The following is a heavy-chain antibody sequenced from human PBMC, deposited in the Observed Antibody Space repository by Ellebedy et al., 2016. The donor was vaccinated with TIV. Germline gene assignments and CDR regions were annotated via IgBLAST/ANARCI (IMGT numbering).Heavy chain of an antibody. CDR3: AADGHTVTTFYYYYGMDV. D-gene: IGHD4-17*01. CDR1: GFTFTSSA. Sequence: AASVKVSCKASGFTFTSSAVQWVRQARGQRLEWIGWIVVGSGNTNYAQKFQERVTITRDMSTSTAYMELSSLRSEDTAVYYCAADGHTVTTFYYYYGMDVWGQGTTVTVSS. CDR2: IVVGSGNT. J-gene: IGHJ6*02. V-gene: IGHV1-58*01.